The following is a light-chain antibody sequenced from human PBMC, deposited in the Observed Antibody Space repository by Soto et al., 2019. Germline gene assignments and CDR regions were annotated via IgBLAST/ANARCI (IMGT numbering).Light chain of an antibody. CDR3: QQYGSSPIT. Sequence: EIVLTQSPGTLSLSPGERATLSCRASETISSSYLAWYQQKPGQAPRLLIYGSSSRATGIPDRFSGSGSGTDFTLTISRLEPEDSAVYYCQQYGSSPITFGQGTRLEIK. J-gene: IGKJ5*01. CDR2: GSS. CDR1: ETISSSY. V-gene: IGKV3-20*01.